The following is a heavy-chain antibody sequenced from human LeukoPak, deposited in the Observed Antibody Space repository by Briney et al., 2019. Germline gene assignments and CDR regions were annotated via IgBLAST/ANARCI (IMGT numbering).Heavy chain of an antibody. CDR1: GGSISSYY. Sequence: SETLSFTCTGSGGSISSYYWTWIRQPPGKGLEWIGYIFCTGSTNYNPSLKSRVTMSVDTSKSQFSLNLSSVTAADTAVYYCARGSGSSWLYWGQGTPVTVSS. CDR2: IFCTGST. J-gene: IGHJ4*02. V-gene: IGHV4-59*08. D-gene: IGHD6-13*01. CDR3: ARGSGSSWLY.